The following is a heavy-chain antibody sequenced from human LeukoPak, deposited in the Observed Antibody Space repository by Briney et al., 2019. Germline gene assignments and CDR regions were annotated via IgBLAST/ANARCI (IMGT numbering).Heavy chain of an antibody. V-gene: IGHV3-66*02. J-gene: IGHJ6*03. CDR2: IYSGGST. CDR1: GLTVSSNY. CDR3: AISHPSPPGGYSSGWPNIYYMDV. D-gene: IGHD6-19*01. Sequence: GGSLRLSCAVSGLTVSSNYMSWVRQAPGKGLEWVSVIYSGGSTYYADSVKGRFTISRDNSKNTLYLQLNSLRAEDTAVYYCAISHPSPPGGYSSGWPNIYYMDVWGKGTTVTVSS.